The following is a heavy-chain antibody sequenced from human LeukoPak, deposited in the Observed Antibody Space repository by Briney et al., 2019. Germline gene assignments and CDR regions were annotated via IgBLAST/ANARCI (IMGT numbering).Heavy chain of an antibody. CDR2: INPSGGST. V-gene: IGHV1-46*01. D-gene: IGHD1-26*01. CDR3: ARDVGSGEPPY. Sequence: ASVKVSCKASGYTFTSYYMHWVRQAPGQGLKWMGIINPSGGSTSYAQKFQGRVTMTRDTSTSTVYMELSSLRSEDTAVYYCARDVGSGEPPYWGQGTLVTVSS. CDR1: GYTFTSYY. J-gene: IGHJ4*02.